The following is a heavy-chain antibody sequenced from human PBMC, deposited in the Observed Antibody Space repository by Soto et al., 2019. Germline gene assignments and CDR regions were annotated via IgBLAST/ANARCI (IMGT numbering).Heavy chain of an antibody. J-gene: IGHJ4*02. Sequence: QVQLQESGPGLVKPSETLSLTCTVSGGSISSYYWSWIRQPPGKGLEWIGYIYYSGSTNYNPSLKSRVTISVDTSKNQFSLKLSSVTAADTAVYYCARTVRGGSYTVGHPIPTRLRPYYFDYWGQGTLVTVSS. CDR1: GGSISSYY. D-gene: IGHD1-26*01. CDR2: IYYSGST. CDR3: ARTVRGGSYTVGHPIPTRLRPYYFDY. V-gene: IGHV4-59*01.